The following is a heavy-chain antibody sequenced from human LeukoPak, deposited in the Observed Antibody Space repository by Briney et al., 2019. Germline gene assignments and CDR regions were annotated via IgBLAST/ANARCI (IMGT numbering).Heavy chain of an antibody. J-gene: IGHJ4*02. Sequence: GGSLRLSCAVSGFIFSDYYMSWIRQAPGKGLEWISYISGDGSATSYADSVKGRFTISRDNTKNSFYLQMNGLRADDTAVYYCARDGYSRGWFYWGQGTLVTVSS. D-gene: IGHD6-19*01. V-gene: IGHV3-11*01. CDR3: ARDGYSRGWFY. CDR1: GFIFSDYY. CDR2: ISGDGSAT.